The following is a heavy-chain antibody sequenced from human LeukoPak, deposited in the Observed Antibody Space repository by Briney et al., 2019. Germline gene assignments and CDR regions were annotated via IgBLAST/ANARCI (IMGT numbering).Heavy chain of an antibody. Sequence: ASVKVSCKASGYTFTGYYMHWVRQAPGQGLEWMGWINPNSGGTNYAQKLQGRVIMTTDTSTSTAYMELRSLRSDDTAVYYCARGSSSPPYYFDYWGQGTLVTVSS. CDR2: INPNSGGT. CDR1: GYTFTGYY. CDR3: ARGSSSPPYYFDY. D-gene: IGHD6-13*01. V-gene: IGHV1-2*02. J-gene: IGHJ4*02.